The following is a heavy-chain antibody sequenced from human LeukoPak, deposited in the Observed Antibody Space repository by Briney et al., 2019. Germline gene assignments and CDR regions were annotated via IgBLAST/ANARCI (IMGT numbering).Heavy chain of an antibody. D-gene: IGHD3-10*01. J-gene: IGHJ4*02. CDR2: IYYSGST. CDR1: GGSISSSSYY. Sequence: KPSETLSLTCTVSGGSISSSSYYWGWIRQPPGKGLEWIASIYYSGSTYYNPSLKSRVTISVDTSKNQFSLKLSSVTAADTAVYYCARGAPHYYGSGSYPYWGQGTLVTVSS. V-gene: IGHV4-39*01. CDR3: ARGAPHYYGSGSYPY.